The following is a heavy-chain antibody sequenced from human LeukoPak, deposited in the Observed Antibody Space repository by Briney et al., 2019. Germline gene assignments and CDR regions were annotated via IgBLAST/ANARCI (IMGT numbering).Heavy chain of an antibody. V-gene: IGHV4-30-2*01. Sequence: PSQTPSLTFTVSGGSISSGGYYWSWIRQPPGKGPGWIGYIYHSGSTYYNPSLKSRVTISVDRSKNQFSLKLSSVTAADTAVYYCARANLWNDVAHWGQGTLVTVSS. CDR3: ARANLWNDVAH. J-gene: IGHJ4*02. CDR2: IYHSGST. D-gene: IGHD1-1*01. CDR1: GGSISSGGYY.